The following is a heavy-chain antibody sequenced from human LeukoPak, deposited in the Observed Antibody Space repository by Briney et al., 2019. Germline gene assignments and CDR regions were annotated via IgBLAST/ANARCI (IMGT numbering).Heavy chain of an antibody. Sequence: QTGGSLRLSCAASGFTFSSYWMHWVRQAPGKGLVWVSRIKNDGSKITYADSVKGRFTISRDNAKNTLYLQMNSLRAEDTALYYCARDQGVPSADDAFDVWGQGTMITVSA. J-gene: IGHJ3*01. D-gene: IGHD4/OR15-4a*01. CDR3: ARDQGVPSADDAFDV. CDR2: IKNDGSKI. CDR1: GFTFSSYW. V-gene: IGHV3-74*03.